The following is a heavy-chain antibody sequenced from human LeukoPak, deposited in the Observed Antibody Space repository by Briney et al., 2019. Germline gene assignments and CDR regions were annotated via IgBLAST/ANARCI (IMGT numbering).Heavy chain of an antibody. J-gene: IGHJ3*02. V-gene: IGHV3-23*01. Sequence: GSLRLSCAASGFTFSSYAMSWVRQAPGKGLEWVSAISGSGGSTYYADSVKGRFTISRDNSKNTLYLQMNSLRAEDTAVYYCAKEHDCSSTSCSGAFDIWGQGTMVTVSS. D-gene: IGHD2-2*01. CDR2: ISGSGGST. CDR1: GFTFSSYA. CDR3: AKEHDCSSTSCSGAFDI.